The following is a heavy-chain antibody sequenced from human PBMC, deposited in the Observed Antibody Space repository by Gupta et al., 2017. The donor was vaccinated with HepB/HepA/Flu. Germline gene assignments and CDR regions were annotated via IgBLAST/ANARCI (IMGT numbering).Heavy chain of an antibody. CDR1: GGSINYYY. Sequence: QVQLQESGPGLVKPSETLSLTCSVSGGSINYYYGGWIRQPPGKGLEWIGYIHSSGSANYNPSLKSRVTISLDMSKNHFSLKVNSVTAADTATYYGARRRGTGYVDNWGQGTLVTVSS. D-gene: IGHD3/OR15-3a*01. CDR3: ARRRGTGYVDN. CDR2: IHSSGSA. V-gene: IGHV4-59*01. J-gene: IGHJ4*02.